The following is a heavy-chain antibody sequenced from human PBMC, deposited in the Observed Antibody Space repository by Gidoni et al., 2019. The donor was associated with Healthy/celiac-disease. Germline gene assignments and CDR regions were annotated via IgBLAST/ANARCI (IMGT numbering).Heavy chain of an antibody. CDR1: GFTFSSYA. CDR3: AKAHRQSIAVAGIPFGY. J-gene: IGHJ4*02. D-gene: IGHD6-19*01. CDR2: ISGSGGST. V-gene: IGHV3-23*01. Sequence: EVQLLESGGGLVQPGGSLRLSCAASGFTFSSYAMSWVRQAPGKGLEWVSAISGSGGSTYYADSVKGRFTISRDNSKNTLYLQMNSLRAEDTAVYYCAKAHRQSIAVAGIPFGYWGQGTLVTVSS.